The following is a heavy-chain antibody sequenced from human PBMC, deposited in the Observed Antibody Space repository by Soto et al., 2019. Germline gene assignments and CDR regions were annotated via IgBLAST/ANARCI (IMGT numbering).Heavy chain of an antibody. J-gene: IGHJ4*02. D-gene: IGHD3-16*02. CDR3: ARDGLLFSGPYRPSRFDY. Sequence: GGSLRLSCAASAFNSSYYLMSWVRQSPGKGLEWVSNIKHDTSEEHYADSVKGRFTITRDNIKSVLFLQMNGLRSDDTASYYCARDGLLFSGPYRPSRFDYWGLGTLVTVSS. CDR2: IKHDTSEE. V-gene: IGHV3-7*03. CDR1: AFNSSYYL.